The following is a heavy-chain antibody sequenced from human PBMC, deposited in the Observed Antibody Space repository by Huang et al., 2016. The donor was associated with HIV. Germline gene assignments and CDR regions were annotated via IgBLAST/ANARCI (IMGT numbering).Heavy chain of an antibody. V-gene: IGHV4-61*09. Sequence: QVQLLESGPGLVKPSQTLSLTCTVSGGSITTGDYYWSWIRLSAGKGLEWIGHISTSWGTNYNPSLQSRVTISVDTSKDQFSLKLDSVSAADTAVYYCARDGFAYLQTYWYFDVWGRGTLVTVSS. CDR2: ISTSWGT. CDR3: ARDGFAYLQTYWYFDV. J-gene: IGHJ2*01. D-gene: IGHD3-10*01. CDR1: GGSITTGDYY.